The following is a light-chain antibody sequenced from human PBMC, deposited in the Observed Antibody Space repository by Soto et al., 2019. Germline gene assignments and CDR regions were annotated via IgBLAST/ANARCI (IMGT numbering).Light chain of an antibody. J-gene: IGKJ1*01. V-gene: IGKV3-20*01. CDR3: QQYASSPWT. Sequence: EMVLPQPQATRPLSPGERATLSCRASQSVTSTYLAWYQQKPGQAPSLLIYGASARAAGIPDRFSGSGTGTDFALTISGLEPEDFAVYFCQQYASSPWTFGQGTKVEIK. CDR2: GAS. CDR1: QSVTSTY.